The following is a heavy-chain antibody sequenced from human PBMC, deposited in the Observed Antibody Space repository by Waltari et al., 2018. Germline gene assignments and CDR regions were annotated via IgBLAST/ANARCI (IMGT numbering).Heavy chain of an antibody. CDR3: ARVNNYYDSIGRDWFDP. J-gene: IGHJ5*02. Sequence: QVQLVQSGAEVKKPGASVKVSCKASGYSFTDNYIHWIRRAPGQGLEWMGWINPNNGDTIYAQKFQGRVTMTRDTSISTAYMELSGLRSDDTAMFYCARVNNYYDSIGRDWFDPWGQGTLVTVSS. CDR1: GYSFTDNY. V-gene: IGHV1-2*02. D-gene: IGHD3-22*01. CDR2: INPNNGDT.